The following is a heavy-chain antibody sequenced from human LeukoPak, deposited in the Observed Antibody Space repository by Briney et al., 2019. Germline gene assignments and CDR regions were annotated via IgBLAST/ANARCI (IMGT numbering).Heavy chain of an antibody. CDR2: INPNSGGT. V-gene: IGHV1-2*06. J-gene: IGHJ4*02. CDR1: GYSFTGYY. Sequence: GASVKVSCKASGYSFTGYYIHWMRQAPGRGLEWMGRINPNSGGTNYAQKFQGRVTMTRDTSISTAYMELSRLRSDDTAVYYCARKGGDITGTNDSFDYWGQGTLVTVSS. CDR3: ARKGGDITGTNDSFDY. D-gene: IGHD1-7*01.